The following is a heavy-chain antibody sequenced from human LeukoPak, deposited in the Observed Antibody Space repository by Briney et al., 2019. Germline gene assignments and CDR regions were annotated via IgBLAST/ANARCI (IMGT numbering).Heavy chain of an antibody. V-gene: IGHV6-1*01. Sequence: SQTLSLTCAISGDSVSINKAAWNWVRQSPSRGLEWLGRTYYRSKWYNDYAVSVKSRITINPDTSKNQFSLHLSSVTPEDTALYYCARATTVTTYYFDYWGQGTLVTVSS. J-gene: IGHJ4*02. CDR2: TYYRSKWYN. CDR3: ARATTVTTYYFDY. D-gene: IGHD4-17*01. CDR1: GDSVSINKAA.